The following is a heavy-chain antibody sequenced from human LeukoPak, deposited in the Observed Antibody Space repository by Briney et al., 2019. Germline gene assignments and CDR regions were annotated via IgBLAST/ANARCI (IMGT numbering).Heavy chain of an antibody. CDR1: GGTFSSYA. D-gene: IGHD6-19*01. CDR2: IIPIFGTA. CDR3: ASGPISSGVTNN. Sequence: GASVKVSCKASGGTFSSYAISWVRQAPGQGLEWMGGIIPIFGTANYAQKFQGRVTITGDESTSTAYMELSSLRSEDTAVYYCASGPISSGVTNNWGQGTLVTVSS. J-gene: IGHJ4*02. V-gene: IGHV1-69*13.